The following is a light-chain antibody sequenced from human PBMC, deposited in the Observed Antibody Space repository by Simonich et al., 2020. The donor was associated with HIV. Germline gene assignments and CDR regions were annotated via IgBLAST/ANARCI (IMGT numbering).Light chain of an antibody. V-gene: IGLV2-14*01. CDR3: SSYTSSSTLGV. CDR2: DVS. Sequence: QSALTQPRSVSGSPGQSVTISCTGTSSDVGGYNYVPWYQQHPGKAPKFMIYDVSGRPSGVSNRFSGSKSGNTASLTISGLQAEDEADYYCSSYTSSSTLGVFGGGTKLTVL. J-gene: IGLJ3*02. CDR1: SSDVGGYNY.